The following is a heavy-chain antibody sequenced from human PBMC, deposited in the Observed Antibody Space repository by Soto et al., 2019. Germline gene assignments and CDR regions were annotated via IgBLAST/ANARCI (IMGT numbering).Heavy chain of an antibody. V-gene: IGHV4-59*01. CDR2: TYYSGST. J-gene: IGHJ4*02. Sequence: PSETLSLTCTVSGGSMIAYYCNWIRQPPGKGLQWIGYTYYSGSTTYNPSLKSRVTISVDSSKNQFSLKLDSVTPADTAVYYCARVRGTAGKRYFDYWGQGTLVTVSS. CDR3: ARVRGTAGKRYFDY. CDR1: GGSMIAYY. D-gene: IGHD6-13*01.